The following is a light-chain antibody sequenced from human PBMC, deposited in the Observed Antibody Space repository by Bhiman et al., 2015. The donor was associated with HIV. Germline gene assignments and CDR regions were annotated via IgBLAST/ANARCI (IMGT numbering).Light chain of an antibody. J-gene: IGLJ3*02. CDR2: GNS. V-gene: IGLV1-40*01. Sequence: QSVLTQPPSVSGAPGQRLTISCTGGSSNIGAGYDVHWYQQLPGTAPQLLIYGNSNRPSGIPDRFSGSKSGNTASLTISGLQAADEADYYCSSYTSRNTLVFSGGTKLTVL. CDR3: SSYTSRNTLV. CDR1: SSNIGAGYD.